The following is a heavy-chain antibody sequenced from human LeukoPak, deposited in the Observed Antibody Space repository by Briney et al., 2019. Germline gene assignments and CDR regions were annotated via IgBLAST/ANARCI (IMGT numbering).Heavy chain of an antibody. Sequence: HPGGSLRLSCAASGFTFSTYAMGWVRQAPGEGLEWVSSIKGGGGDPFYADSVRGRFTISRDKSKNTLYLQMNSLRAEDTAVYYCASRGGYEPFDYWGQGTLVTVSS. CDR3: ASRGGYEPFDY. V-gene: IGHV3-23*01. CDR1: GFTFSTYA. D-gene: IGHD3-16*01. CDR2: IKGGGGDP. J-gene: IGHJ4*02.